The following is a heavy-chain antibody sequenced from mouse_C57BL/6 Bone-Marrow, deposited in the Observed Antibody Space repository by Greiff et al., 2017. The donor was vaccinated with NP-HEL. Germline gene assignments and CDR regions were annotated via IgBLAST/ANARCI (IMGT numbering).Heavy chain of an antibody. CDR2: IHPNSGST. V-gene: IGHV1-64*01. CDR3: ASPPLYYYCSSSWFAY. D-gene: IGHD1-1*01. Sequence: QVQLQQPGAELVKPGASVKLSCKASGYTFTSYWMHWVKQRPGQGLEWIGMIHPNSGSTNYNEKFKSKATLTVDKSSSTAYMQLSSLTSEDSAVYYCASPPLYYYCSSSWFAYWGQGTLVTVSA. J-gene: IGHJ3*01. CDR1: GYTFTSYW.